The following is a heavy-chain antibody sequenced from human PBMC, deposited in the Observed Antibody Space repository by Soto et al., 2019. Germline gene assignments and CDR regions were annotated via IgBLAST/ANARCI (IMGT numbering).Heavy chain of an antibody. CDR1: GYTFTNYN. V-gene: IGHV1-8*01. D-gene: IGHD6-6*01. Sequence: QVQLVQSGAEVKKPGASVKVSCKTSGYTFTNYNINWVRQATGQGLEWMGWMNPNSGNTGYAQKFQGRVPRTRNTSKTTAYMELSSLRSGDTAVYYCARAEPYSTSSPFDYWGQGTLVTVSS. J-gene: IGHJ4*02. CDR2: MNPNSGNT. CDR3: ARAEPYSTSSPFDY.